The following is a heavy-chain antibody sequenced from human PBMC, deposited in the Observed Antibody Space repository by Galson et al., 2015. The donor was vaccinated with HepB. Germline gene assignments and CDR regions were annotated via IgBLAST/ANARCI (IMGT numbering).Heavy chain of an antibody. J-gene: IGHJ6*02. Sequence: SLRLSCAASGFTFSSYAMHWVRQAPGKGLEYVSAISSNGGSTYYADSVKGRFTISRDNSKNTLYLQMSSLRAEDTAVYYCVKDQLPITIFGVVTYLPGYYYYGMDVWGQGTTVTVSS. CDR2: ISSNGGST. CDR1: GFTFSSYA. D-gene: IGHD3-3*01. CDR3: VKDQLPITIFGVVTYLPGYYYYGMDV. V-gene: IGHV3-64D*06.